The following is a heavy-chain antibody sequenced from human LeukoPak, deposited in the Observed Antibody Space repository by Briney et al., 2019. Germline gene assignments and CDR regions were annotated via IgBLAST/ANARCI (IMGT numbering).Heavy chain of an antibody. D-gene: IGHD3-3*01. Sequence: GGSLRLSCAASGFTFSSYAMHWVRQAPGKGLEWVAVISYDGSNKYYADSVKGRFTISRDSSKNTLYLQMNSLRAEDTAVYYCAREPGGSGYYYYYYYYMDVWGKGTTVTVSS. CDR1: GFTFSSYA. CDR2: ISYDGSNK. CDR3: AREPGGSGYYYYYYYYMDV. V-gene: IGHV3-30*04. J-gene: IGHJ6*03.